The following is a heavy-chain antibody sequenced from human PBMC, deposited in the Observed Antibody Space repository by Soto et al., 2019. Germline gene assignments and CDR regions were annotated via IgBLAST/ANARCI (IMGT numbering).Heavy chain of an antibody. CDR3: ARGSRVATVVTPYYYYGMDV. D-gene: IGHD4-17*01. J-gene: IGHJ6*02. CDR2: INHSGST. CDR1: GGSFSGYY. V-gene: IGHV4-34*01. Sequence: QVQLQQWGAGLLKPSETLSLTCAVYGGSFSGYYWSWIRQPPGKGLEWIGEINHSGSTNYNPSLKSRVTISLDTSKNQFSLKLSSVTAADTAVYYCARGSRVATVVTPYYYYGMDVWGQGTTVTVSS.